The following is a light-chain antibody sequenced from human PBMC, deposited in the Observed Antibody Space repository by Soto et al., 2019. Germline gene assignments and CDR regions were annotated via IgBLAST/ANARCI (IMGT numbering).Light chain of an antibody. J-gene: IGLJ1*01. CDR3: SSYTTSGTLV. V-gene: IGLV2-14*03. CDR2: DVS. CDR1: SSDVGSYNY. Sequence: QSALTQSASVSGSPGQSIIISCTGTSSDVGSYNYVSWYQHHPGKAPKFMIYDVSNRLSGVSNRFSGSKSGNTASLTISGLQAEDEADYYCSSYTTSGTLVFGSGTKLTVL.